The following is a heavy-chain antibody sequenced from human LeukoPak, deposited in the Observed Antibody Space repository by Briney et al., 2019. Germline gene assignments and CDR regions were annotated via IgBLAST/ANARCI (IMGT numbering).Heavy chain of an antibody. CDR1: GFTFSSYA. CDR2: ISKDGTTL. Sequence: GGSLRLSCAASGFTFSSYAMSWVRQAPGKGLEWVALISKDGTTLNYADSVKGRFTISRDNYNNTLYLQMNSLRAEDTAVYYCTSATFAVDGVVDYWGQGTLVTVSS. D-gene: IGHD6-19*01. J-gene: IGHJ4*02. CDR3: TSATFAVDGVVDY. V-gene: IGHV3-30-3*01.